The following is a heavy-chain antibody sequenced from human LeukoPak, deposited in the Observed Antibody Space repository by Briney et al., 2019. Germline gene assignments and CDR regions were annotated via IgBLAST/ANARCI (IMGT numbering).Heavy chain of an antibody. J-gene: IGHJ4*02. V-gene: IGHV4-30-2*01. CDR3: ARAKDGPYYFDY. CDR2: IYHSGST. CDR1: GGSISSGGYS. D-gene: IGHD2-15*01. Sequence: SQTLSLTCAVSGGSISSGGYSWSWIRQPPGKGLEWIGYIYHSGSTYYNPSLKSRVTISVDRSKDQFSLKLSSVTAADTAVYYCARAKDGPYYFDYWGQGTLVTVSS.